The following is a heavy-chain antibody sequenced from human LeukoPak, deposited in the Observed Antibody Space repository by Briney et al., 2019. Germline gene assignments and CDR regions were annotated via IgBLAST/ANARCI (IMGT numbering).Heavy chain of an antibody. CDR1: GGTFSSYA. V-gene: IGHV1-69*05. D-gene: IGHD5-18*01. Sequence: ASVKVSCKASGGTFSSYAIIWVRQAPGQGLEWMGGIIPIFGTANYAQKFQGRVTITTDESTSTAYMELSSLRSEDTAVYYCARNLDTAMVNWFDPWGQGTLVTVSS. CDR3: ARNLDTAMVNWFDP. CDR2: IIPIFGTA. J-gene: IGHJ5*02.